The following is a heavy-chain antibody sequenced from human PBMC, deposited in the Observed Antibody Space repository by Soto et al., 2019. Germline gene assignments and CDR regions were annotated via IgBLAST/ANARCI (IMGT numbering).Heavy chain of an antibody. CDR3: ARGSSPNYGMDV. CDR1: GGTFSSYA. CDR2: IIPIFGTA. J-gene: IGHJ6*02. V-gene: IGHV1-69*13. D-gene: IGHD6-13*01. Sequence: EASVKVSCKASGGTFSSYAISWVRQAPGQGLEWMGGIIPIFGTANYAQKFQGRVTITADESTSTAYMGLSSLRSEDTAVYYCARGSSPNYGMDVWGQGTTVTVSS.